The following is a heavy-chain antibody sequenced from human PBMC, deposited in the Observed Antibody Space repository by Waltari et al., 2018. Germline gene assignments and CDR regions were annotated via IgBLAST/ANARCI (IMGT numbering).Heavy chain of an antibody. J-gene: IGHJ4*02. CDR1: GFTFSSYA. V-gene: IGHV3-23*01. CDR2: ISGSGGST. Sequence: EVQLLESGGGLVQPGGSLRLSCAASGFTFSSYAMSWVRQAPGKGLGWVSAISGSGGSTYTADSVKGRFTISRDNAKNTVYLQMNSLRAEDTAVYYCAKADRSPTYYDSSGYRDYWGQGTLVTVSS. CDR3: AKADRSPTYYDSSGYRDY. D-gene: IGHD3-22*01.